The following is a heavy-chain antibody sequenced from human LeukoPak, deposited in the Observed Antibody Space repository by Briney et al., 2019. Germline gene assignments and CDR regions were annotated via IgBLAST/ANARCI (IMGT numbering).Heavy chain of an antibody. V-gene: IGHV3-23*01. J-gene: IGHJ3*02. Sequence: PGRSLRLSCAASGFTFSSYAMSWVRQAPGKGLEWVSAISGSGGSTYYADSVKGRFTISRDNSKNTLYLQMNSLRAEDTAVYYCARRGLGFDAFDIWGQGTMVTVSS. CDR3: ARRGLGFDAFDI. CDR1: GFTFSSYA. CDR2: ISGSGGST.